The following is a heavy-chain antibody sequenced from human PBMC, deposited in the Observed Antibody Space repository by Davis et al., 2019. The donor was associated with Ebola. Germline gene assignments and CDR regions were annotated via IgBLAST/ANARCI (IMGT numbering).Heavy chain of an antibody. CDR1: GFTFSSYW. D-gene: IGHD3-10*01. Sequence: GESLKISCAASGFTFSSYWMHWVRQAPGKGLVWVSRINSDGSSTSYADSVKGRFTISRDNAKNTLYLQMNSLRAEDTAVYYCARESVYYGSGSYYSLFDYWGQGTLVTVSS. J-gene: IGHJ4*02. CDR3: ARESVYYGSGSYYSLFDY. CDR2: INSDGSST. V-gene: IGHV3-74*01.